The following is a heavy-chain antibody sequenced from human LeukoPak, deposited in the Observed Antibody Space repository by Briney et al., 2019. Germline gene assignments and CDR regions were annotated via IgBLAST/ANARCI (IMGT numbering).Heavy chain of an antibody. J-gene: IGHJ4*02. CDR1: GFTFTSYA. V-gene: IGHV3-23*01. CDR3: AKDQYSSTSAAPDY. Sequence: PGGSLRLSCAASGFTFTSYAMSWVRQAPGKGLEWVSAISGSGGSTHYADSVKGRFTISRDNSKNTLYLQMNSLRAEDTAVYYCAKDQYSSTSAAPDYWGQGTLVTVSS. D-gene: IGHD6-6*01. CDR2: ISGSGGST.